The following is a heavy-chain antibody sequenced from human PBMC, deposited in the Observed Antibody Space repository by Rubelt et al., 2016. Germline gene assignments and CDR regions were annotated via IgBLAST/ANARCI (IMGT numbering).Heavy chain of an antibody. CDR2: IYHSGST. Sequence: QVQLQESGPGLVKPSQTLSLTCTVSGGSISSGGYYWSWIRQHPGKGLEWIGSIYHSGSTYYNPSLKSRVTISLDTSKNQFSLKLSAVTAADTAVYYCARVAVAGTDDYWGQGTLVTVSS. V-gene: IGHV4-31*03. J-gene: IGHJ4*02. CDR3: ARVAVAGTDDY. D-gene: IGHD6-19*01. CDR1: GGSISSGGYY.